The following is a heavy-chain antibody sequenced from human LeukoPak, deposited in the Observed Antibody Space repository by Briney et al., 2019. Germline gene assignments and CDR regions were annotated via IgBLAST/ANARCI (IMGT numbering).Heavy chain of an antibody. CDR1: GFTFSSYS. CDR2: ISSSSSTI. J-gene: IGHJ4*02. Sequence: GGSLRLSCAASGFTFSSYSMNWVRQAPGKGLEWVSYISSSSSTIYYADSVKGRFTISRDNAKNSLYLQMNSLRAEGTAVYYCARDRGYDYVWGSYPLPDYWGQGTLVTVSS. CDR3: ARDRGYDYVWGSYPLPDY. D-gene: IGHD3-16*01. V-gene: IGHV3-48*01.